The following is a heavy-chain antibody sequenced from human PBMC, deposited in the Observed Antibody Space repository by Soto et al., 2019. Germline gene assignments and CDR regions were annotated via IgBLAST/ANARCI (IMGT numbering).Heavy chain of an antibody. Sequence: SETLSLTCTVSGGSISSYYWSWILQPPGKGLEWIGYIYYRGSTNYNPSLKSRVTISVDPSKNQVSLNLSSVTAATTAVFFCAMSHSSGLPLNLFDPWGQRTLVTVSS. CDR1: GGSISSYY. CDR3: AMSHSSGLPLNLFDP. J-gene: IGHJ5*02. CDR2: IYYRGST. D-gene: IGHD6-19*01. V-gene: IGHV4-59*01.